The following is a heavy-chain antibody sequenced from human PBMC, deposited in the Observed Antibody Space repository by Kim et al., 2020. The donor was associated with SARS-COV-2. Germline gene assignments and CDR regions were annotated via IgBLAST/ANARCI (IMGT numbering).Heavy chain of an antibody. CDR2: ISSSSSYI. CDR1: GFTFSSYS. J-gene: IGHJ6*02. D-gene: IGHD3-3*01. Sequence: GGSLRLSCAASGFTFSSYSMNWVRQAPGKGLEWVSSISSSSSYIYYADSVKGRFTISRDNAKNSLYLQMNSLRAEDTAVYYCARGVTIFGVVIKYYYYYGMDVWGQGTTVTVSS. V-gene: IGHV3-21*01. CDR3: ARGVTIFGVVIKYYYYYGMDV.